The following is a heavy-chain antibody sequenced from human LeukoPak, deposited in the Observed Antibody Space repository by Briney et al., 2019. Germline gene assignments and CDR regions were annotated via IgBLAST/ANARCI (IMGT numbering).Heavy chain of an antibody. Sequence: SETLSLTCTVSGGSFSSNNYYWTWLRQPPGMGLQWIGTVFYSGTTYYNPSLKSRATTSVDTSKNQFSLKLSSVTVADMAVYYCARLARSTRDYSWHFDLWGRGTLVTVSS. V-gene: IGHV4-39*01. J-gene: IGHJ2*01. CDR2: VFYSGTT. CDR3: ARLARSTRDYSWHFDL. D-gene: IGHD4-17*01. CDR1: GGSFSSNNYY.